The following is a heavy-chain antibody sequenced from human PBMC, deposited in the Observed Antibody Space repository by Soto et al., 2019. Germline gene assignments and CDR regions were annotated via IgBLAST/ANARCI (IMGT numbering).Heavy chain of an antibody. CDR2: IKTDGSST. D-gene: IGHD3-16*01. CDR1: GFTLSSRW. V-gene: IGHV3-74*01. J-gene: IGHJ4*02. CDR3: ARDQDTFGQAVFDS. Sequence: EVQLVESGGGLVQPGESLRLSCAASGFTLSSRWMHWVRQAPGKGLVWVSRIKTDGSSTSYADYVKGRFTISRDNAKNSRYVQMNSLRAEDTAMYYCARDQDTFGQAVFDSWGQGTLVTVSS.